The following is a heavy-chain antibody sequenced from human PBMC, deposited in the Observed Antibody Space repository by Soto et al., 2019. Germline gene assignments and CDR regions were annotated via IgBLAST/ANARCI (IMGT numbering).Heavy chain of an antibody. J-gene: IGHJ6*02. V-gene: IGHV1-2*04. Sequence: GASVEVSCKASGYTFTGYYMHLVRQAPGQGLEWMGWINPNSGGTNYAQKFQGWVTMTRDTSISTAYMELSRLRSDDTAVYYCATDYCSGGSCYGYYGMDVWGQGTTVTVSS. CDR1: GYTFTGYY. CDR2: INPNSGGT. CDR3: ATDYCSGGSCYGYYGMDV. D-gene: IGHD2-15*01.